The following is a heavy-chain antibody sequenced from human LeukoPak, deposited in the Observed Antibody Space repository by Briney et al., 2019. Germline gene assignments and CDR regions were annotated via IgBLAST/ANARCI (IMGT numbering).Heavy chain of an antibody. CDR2: ISYDGSNK. V-gene: IGHV3-30*04. Sequence: GGSLRLSCAASGFTFSSYAMHWVRQAPGKGLEWVAVISYDGSNKYYADSVKGRFTISRDNSKNTLYLQVNSLRAEDTAVYYCAQMVRGVNADYWGQGTLVTVSS. CDR3: AQMVRGVNADY. J-gene: IGHJ4*02. CDR1: GFTFSSYA. D-gene: IGHD3-10*01.